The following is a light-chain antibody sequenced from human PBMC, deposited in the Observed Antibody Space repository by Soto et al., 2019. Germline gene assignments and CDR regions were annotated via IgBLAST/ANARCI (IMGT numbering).Light chain of an antibody. Sequence: MALSPSSLAAWSWDSVNIPXLARHTINNFIDWYQQKLGXAPKXXXYDXSSLATGIPSRLSGSGSGTDFTLTISSRHPEYFAVYYCLQDYRVTWTFGQGTKVDIK. CDR3: LQDYRVTWT. J-gene: IGKJ1*01. V-gene: IGKV1-6*02. CDR2: DXS. CDR1: HTINNF.